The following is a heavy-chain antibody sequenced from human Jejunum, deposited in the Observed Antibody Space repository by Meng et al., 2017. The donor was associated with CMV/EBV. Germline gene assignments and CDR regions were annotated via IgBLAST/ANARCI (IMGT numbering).Heavy chain of an antibody. CDR3: ARDAQAIGTYATLDY. D-gene: IGHD1-26*01. V-gene: IGHV3-48*04. CDR2: ISSDTI. CDR1: GFTFGSHN. Sequence: ASGFTFGSHNMKWDRQAPGKGLEWISYISSDTISYADSVKGRFTISRDNAKNSLYLQMTSLRAEDTAVYYCARDAQAIGTYATLDYWGQGALVTVSS. J-gene: IGHJ4*02.